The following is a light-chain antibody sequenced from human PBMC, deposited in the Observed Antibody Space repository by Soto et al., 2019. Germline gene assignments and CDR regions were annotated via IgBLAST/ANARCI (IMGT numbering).Light chain of an antibody. V-gene: IGLV2-18*02. Sequence: QSVLTQPPSVSGSPGQSVSISCTGTSSDVGRYNHVSWYQQPPGTAPKLMIYDVSNRPSGVPDRFSGSKSGNTASLTISGLQAEDEADYYCSSYTGSSTLVVFGGGTKLTVL. CDR2: DVS. J-gene: IGLJ2*01. CDR1: SSDVGRYNH. CDR3: SSYTGSSTLVV.